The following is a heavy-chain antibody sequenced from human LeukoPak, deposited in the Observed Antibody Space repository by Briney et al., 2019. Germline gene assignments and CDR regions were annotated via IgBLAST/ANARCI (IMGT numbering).Heavy chain of an antibody. D-gene: IGHD3-3*01. Sequence: PGGSLRLSCAASGFTFSSYAMHWVRQAPGKGLEWVAVISYDGSNKYYADSVKGRFTISRDNSKNTLYLQMNSLRAEDTAVYYCARDHLRFLEWLTYYYYYYGMDVWGQGTTVTVSS. CDR3: ARDHLRFLEWLTYYYYYYGMDV. J-gene: IGHJ6*02. V-gene: IGHV3-30-3*01. CDR2: ISYDGSNK. CDR1: GFTFSSYA.